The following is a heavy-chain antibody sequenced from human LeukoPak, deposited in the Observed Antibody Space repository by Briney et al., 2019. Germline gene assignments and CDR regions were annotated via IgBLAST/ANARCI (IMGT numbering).Heavy chain of an antibody. J-gene: IGHJ4*02. V-gene: IGHV3-30*04. CDR1: GFTFSSYA. CDR3: ARGRKEIFDH. D-gene: IGHD5-24*01. Sequence: GRSLRLSCAASGFTFSSYAMHWVRQAPGKGLEWVAVTSYDGRTKYCVGSVKGRFTISRDNSKNTLYLQTNSLRAEDTAVYYCARGRKEIFDHWGQGTLVTVSS. CDR2: TSYDGRTK.